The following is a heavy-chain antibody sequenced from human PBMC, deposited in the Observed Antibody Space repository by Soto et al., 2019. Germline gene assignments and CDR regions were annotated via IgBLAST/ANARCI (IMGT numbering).Heavy chain of an antibody. CDR2: INTNSGGT. CDR3: TRAFSEEYDSSV. D-gene: IGHD3-22*01. CDR1: GYTFTAYY. Sequence: QVQLVQSGAEVKKPGASVRVSCKTSGYTFTAYYMHWVRQAPGQRPEWMGMINTNSGGTKYAQNYQGRVSLTRDTSISTAYLEFYSLTSDDTAVYYCTRAFSEEYDSSVWGQGTLVTVSA. V-gene: IGHV1-2*02. J-gene: IGHJ4*02.